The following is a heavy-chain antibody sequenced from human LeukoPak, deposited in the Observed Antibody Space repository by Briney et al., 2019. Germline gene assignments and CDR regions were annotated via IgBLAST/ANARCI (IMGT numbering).Heavy chain of an antibody. CDR2: IWYDGSNK. V-gene: IGHV3-33*01. Sequence: PGRSLRLACAASGFTFSSYGMHWVRQAPGKGLEWVAVIWYDGSNKYYADSVKGRFTISRDNSKNTLYLQMNSLRAEDTAVYYCARGAPLYGDYFLGAYFDYWGQGTLVTVSS. J-gene: IGHJ4*02. CDR1: GFTFSSYG. CDR3: ARGAPLYGDYFLGAYFDY. D-gene: IGHD4-17*01.